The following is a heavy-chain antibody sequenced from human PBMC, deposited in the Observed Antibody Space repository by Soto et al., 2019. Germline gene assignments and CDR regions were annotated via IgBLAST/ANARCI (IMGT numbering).Heavy chain of an antibody. V-gene: IGHV3-64*01. CDR2: ISNDGVHT. Sequence: PGWSLRLSCVASGSTFSNYAMHWVRQAPGKGLEYLSSISNDGVHTYYANSVRGRFTVSRDNSKDTLYLHMDSLRPEDMAVYYCARGNLPLDYHSYGMDVWGQGTTVTVX. CDR1: GSTFSNYA. CDR3: ARGNLPLDYHSYGMDV. J-gene: IGHJ6*02.